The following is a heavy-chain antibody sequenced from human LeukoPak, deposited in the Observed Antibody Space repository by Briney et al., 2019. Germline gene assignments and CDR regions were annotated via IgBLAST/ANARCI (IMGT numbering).Heavy chain of an antibody. CDR1: GFTFSRYG. Sequence: GGSLRLSCVASGFTFSRYGINWVRQAPGKGLEWVAVISYDGSSEYYADSVKGRFTISRDNSKNTLSLQMNSLTAEDTAVYYCAKDLPRPPYYYDALDGGGQGTTAAFS. V-gene: IGHV3-30*18. CDR3: AKDLPRPPYYYDALDG. J-gene: IGHJ6*02. CDR2: ISYDGSSE.